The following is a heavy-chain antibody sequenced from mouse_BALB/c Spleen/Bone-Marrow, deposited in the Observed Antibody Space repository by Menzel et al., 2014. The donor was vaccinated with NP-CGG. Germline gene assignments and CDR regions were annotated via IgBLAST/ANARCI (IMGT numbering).Heavy chain of an antibody. Sequence: VQLQQSGPGLVAPSQSLPITCTVSGFSLTSYGVHWVRQSPGKGLEWLGVIWAGGSTNYNSALMSRLSISKDNSESQVFLKMNSLQTDDTAMYYCARSLIRLRYFDYWGQGTTLTVSS. CDR2: IWAGGST. CDR3: ARSLIRLRYFDY. J-gene: IGHJ2*01. V-gene: IGHV2-9*02. D-gene: IGHD1-2*01. CDR1: GFSLTSYG.